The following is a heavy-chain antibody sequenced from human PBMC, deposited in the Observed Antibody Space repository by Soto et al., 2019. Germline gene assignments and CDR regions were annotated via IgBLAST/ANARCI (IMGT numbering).Heavy chain of an antibody. J-gene: IGHJ6*02. CDR1: GYTFTSYA. CDR3: ARDGSSGYHYYYYGMDV. Sequence: ASVKVSCKASGYTFTSYAMHWVRQAPGQRLEWMGWINAGNGNTKYSQKFQGRVTITRDTSASTAYMELSSLRSEDTAVYYCARDGSSGYHYYYYGMDVWGQRTTVTVSS. D-gene: IGHD3-22*01. V-gene: IGHV1-3*01. CDR2: INAGNGNT.